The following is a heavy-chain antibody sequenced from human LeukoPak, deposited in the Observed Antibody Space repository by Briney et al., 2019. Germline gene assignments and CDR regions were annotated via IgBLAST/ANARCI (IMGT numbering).Heavy chain of an antibody. CDR2: ISSSSSYI. V-gene: IGHV3-21*01. CDR3: AREPDITLLRGVSLKFDS. Sequence: GGSLRLSCAASGFTFSTYTMNWVRQAPGKGLEWVSSISSSSSYIYYADSVKGRFTISRDNAKNSLYLQMNSLSAEDTAVYYCAREPDITLLRGVSLKFDSWGQGSLVTVSS. D-gene: IGHD3-10*01. J-gene: IGHJ4*02. CDR1: GFTFSTYT.